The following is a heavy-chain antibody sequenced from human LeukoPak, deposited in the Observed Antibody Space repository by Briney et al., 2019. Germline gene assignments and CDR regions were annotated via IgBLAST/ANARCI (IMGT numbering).Heavy chain of an antibody. CDR1: GFTFSSYA. CDR3: AKSPHCTNGVCSLSYYYYMDV. V-gene: IGHV3-23*01. D-gene: IGHD2-8*01. CDR2: ISGSGGST. Sequence: GGSLRLSCAASGFTFSSYAMSWVRQAPGKGLEWVSAISGSGGSTYYADSVKGRFTISRDNSKNTLYLQMNSLRAEDTAVYYCAKSPHCTNGVCSLSYYYYMDVWGKGTTVTVSS. J-gene: IGHJ6*03.